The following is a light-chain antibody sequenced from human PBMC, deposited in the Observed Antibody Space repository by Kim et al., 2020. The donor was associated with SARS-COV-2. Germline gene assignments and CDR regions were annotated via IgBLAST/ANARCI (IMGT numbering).Light chain of an antibody. CDR1: QRVSSN. CDR2: GAS. J-gene: IGKJ1*01. V-gene: IGKV3-15*01. Sequence: SPGERATLSCRASQRVSSNLAWYQQTPGQAPRLLIYGASTRATGIPARFSGSGSGTEFTLTISSLQSEDFAVYYCQQYNNWPPWTFGQGTKVDIK. CDR3: QQYNNWPPWT.